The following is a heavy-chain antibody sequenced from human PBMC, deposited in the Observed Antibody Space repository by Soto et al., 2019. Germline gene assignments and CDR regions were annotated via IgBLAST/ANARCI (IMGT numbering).Heavy chain of an antibody. J-gene: IGHJ6*03. CDR2: IYYSGST. D-gene: IGHD6-13*01. Sequence: SETLSLTCSVSGGSISSYYWSWIRQPPGKGLEWIGYIYYSGSTNYNPSLKSRVTFSVDTAKNYFSLRLSSVTAADTAVYYCARGSSWYSSYYLDVWGKGTTVTVSS. CDR1: GGSISSYY. V-gene: IGHV4-59*01. CDR3: ARGSSWYSSYYLDV.